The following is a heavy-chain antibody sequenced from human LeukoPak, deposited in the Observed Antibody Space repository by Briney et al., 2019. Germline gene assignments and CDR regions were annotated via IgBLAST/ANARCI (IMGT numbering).Heavy chain of an antibody. D-gene: IGHD3-9*01. V-gene: IGHV1-2*06. CDR1: GYTFTGYY. J-gene: IGHJ4*02. Sequence: ASVKVSCKASGYTFTGYYMHWVRQAPGQGLEWTGRISPNSGGTNYAQKFQGRVTMTRDTSISTAYMELSRLRSDDTAVYYCARGLDYDILTGYFRDYWGQGTLVTVSS. CDR3: ARGLDYDILTGYFRDY. CDR2: ISPNSGGT.